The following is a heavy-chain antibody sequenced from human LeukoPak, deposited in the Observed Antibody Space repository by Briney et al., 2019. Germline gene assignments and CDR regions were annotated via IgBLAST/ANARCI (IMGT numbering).Heavy chain of an antibody. D-gene: IGHD1-14*01. J-gene: IGHJ4*02. CDR2: ICGSGDST. V-gene: IGHV3-23*01. CDR3: AKAKLGTCGSGLDY. Sequence: PGGSLRLVCVACGSTFDSYAMSWVRQAPGKGLECASAICGSGDSTYYADSVEGRFTISRDNSKSTLYLQMNSLRAEDTAVYHCAKAKLGTCGSGLDYWGQGTLVTVSS. CDR1: GSTFDSYA.